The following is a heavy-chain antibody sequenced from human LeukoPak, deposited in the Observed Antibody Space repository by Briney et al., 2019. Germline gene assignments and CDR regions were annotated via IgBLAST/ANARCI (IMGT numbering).Heavy chain of an antibody. D-gene: IGHD3-10*01. CDR2: IYSGGST. CDR3: AKDDGWLYYNH. Sequence: GGSLRLSCAASGFTVSSNYMSWVRQAPGKGLEWVSVIYSGGSTYYADSVKGRFTISRDNSKDTVSLQMHSLRAEDTATYYCAKDDGWLYYNHWGQGTLVTVSS. CDR1: GFTVSSNY. V-gene: IGHV3-53*01. J-gene: IGHJ4*02.